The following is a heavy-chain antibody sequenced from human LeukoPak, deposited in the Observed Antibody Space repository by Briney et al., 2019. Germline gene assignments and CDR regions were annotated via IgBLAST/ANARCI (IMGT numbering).Heavy chain of an antibody. J-gene: IGHJ4*02. D-gene: IGHD2-8*01. CDR1: GASITGTTYY. CDR3: ARRRGPSCTLCYVDF. Sequence: SETLSPTCTVSGASITGTTYYWDWIRQPPGKGLEWIGSVSYSRNTYNPSLKSRATISVDTSKNQFSLKLNSVTAADTAVYYCARRRGPSCTLCYVDFWGQGTLVTVSS. CDR2: VSYSRNT. V-gene: IGHV4-39*01.